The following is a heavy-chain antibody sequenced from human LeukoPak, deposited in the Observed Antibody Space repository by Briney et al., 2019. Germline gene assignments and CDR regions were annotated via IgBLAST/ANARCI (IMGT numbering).Heavy chain of an antibody. Sequence: PSETLSLTCTVSGGSVSSGTYYWSWIRQPPGKGLEWIGYIYYSGSTNYNPSLKSRVIISVDTSKNQLSLKLSSVTAADTAVYYCARGRIAMVRGVLYYYYYGVDVWGKGTTVTVSS. CDR2: IYYSGST. CDR3: ARGRIAMVRGVLYYYYYGVDV. CDR1: GGSVSSGTYY. V-gene: IGHV4-61*01. D-gene: IGHD3-10*01. J-gene: IGHJ6*04.